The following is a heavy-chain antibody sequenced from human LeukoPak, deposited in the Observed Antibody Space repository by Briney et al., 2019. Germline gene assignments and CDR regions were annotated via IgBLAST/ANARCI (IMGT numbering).Heavy chain of an antibody. CDR3: ATGPVWFGESPLDF. CDR2: INVGNGDT. Sequence: ASVTVSCTASGYTFSTYAMHWVRQAPGQRLEWMGWINVGNGDTKYSQKFQGRFTISRDTSTSTGYMAVSSLRSEDTAVYYCATGPVWFGESPLDFWGRGTLVTVSS. D-gene: IGHD3-10*01. J-gene: IGHJ4*02. CDR1: GYTFSTYA. V-gene: IGHV1-3*01.